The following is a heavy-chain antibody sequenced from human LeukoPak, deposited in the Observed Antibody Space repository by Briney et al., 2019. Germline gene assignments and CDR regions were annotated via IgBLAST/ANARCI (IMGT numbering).Heavy chain of an antibody. V-gene: IGHV5-51*01. Sequence: GESLKISCKGSGYSFTSYWIGWVRQLPGKGLEWMGIIYPGDSDTRYSPSFRGQVTISADKSISTAYLQWSSLKASDTAMYYCARLEWPENYYYYGMDVWGQGTTVTVSS. CDR3: ARLEWPENYYYYGMDV. CDR2: IYPGDSDT. CDR1: GYSFTSYW. D-gene: IGHD3-3*01. J-gene: IGHJ6*02.